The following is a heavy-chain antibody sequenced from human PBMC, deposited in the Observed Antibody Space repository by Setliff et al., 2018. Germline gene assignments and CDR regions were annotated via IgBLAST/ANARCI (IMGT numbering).Heavy chain of an antibody. CDR2: VNPDGSDE. CDR3: ARDRGGATTRDF. J-gene: IGHJ4*02. V-gene: IGHV3-7*03. Sequence: GRSLRLSCAASGFTFSNFWMGWVRQAPGKGLEWVANVNPDGSDEYYVDSVKGRFTISRDNAKNSLYLQMNTLRAEDTAVYYCARDRGGATTRDFWGQGTLVTVSS. D-gene: IGHD1-26*01. CDR1: GFTFSNFW.